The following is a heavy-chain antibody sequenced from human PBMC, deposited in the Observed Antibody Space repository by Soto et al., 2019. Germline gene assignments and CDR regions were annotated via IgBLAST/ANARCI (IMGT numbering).Heavy chain of an antibody. V-gene: IGHV4-30-2*01. J-gene: IGHJ5*02. CDR2: IHHSGST. CDR1: CGSITSDYSC. CDR3: ARVNYYGSGYYGESWFDP. Sequence: SETLSLTCTVSCGSITSDYSCWSWIRQPPGEGLEWIGYIHHSGSTYHNPSLKSRVTISVDRSKNQFSLNLSSVTAADTAVYYCARVNYYGSGYYGESWFDPWCQGTLFTVPS. D-gene: IGHD3-10*01.